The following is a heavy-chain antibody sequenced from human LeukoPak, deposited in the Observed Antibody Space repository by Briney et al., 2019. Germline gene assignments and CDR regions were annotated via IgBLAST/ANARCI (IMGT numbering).Heavy chain of an antibody. CDR3: AKDSRGSSGWYWFDP. D-gene: IGHD6-19*01. CDR1: GFTFSNYW. Sequence: GGSLRLSCGASGFTFSNYWMSWVRQAPGKGLEWVINISQDGSGKNYADSVKGRFTISRDSSKNTLYLQMNSLRAEDTAVYYCAKDSRGSSGWYWFDPWGQGTLVTVSS. J-gene: IGHJ5*02. CDR2: ISQDGSGK. V-gene: IGHV3-7*03.